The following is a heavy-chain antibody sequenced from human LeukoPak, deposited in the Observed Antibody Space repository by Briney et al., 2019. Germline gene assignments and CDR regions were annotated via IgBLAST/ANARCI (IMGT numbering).Heavy chain of an antibody. CDR3: ARGGYAHDAFDI. J-gene: IGHJ3*02. V-gene: IGHV1-18*04. Sequence: ASVKVSCKASGYTFTGYYMHWVRQAPGQGLEWMGWISAYNGNTNYAQKLQGRVTMTTDTSTSTAYMELRSLRSDDTAVYYCARGGYAHDAFDIWGQGTMVTVSS. CDR2: ISAYNGNT. CDR1: GYTFTGYY. D-gene: IGHD5-18*01.